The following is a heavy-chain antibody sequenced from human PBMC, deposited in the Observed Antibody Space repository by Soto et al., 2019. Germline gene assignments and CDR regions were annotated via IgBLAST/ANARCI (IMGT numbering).Heavy chain of an antibody. D-gene: IGHD4-17*01. Sequence: QVQLVESGGGVVQPGRSLRLSCAASGFTFSTYGMHWVRQAPGKGLEWVAVISNDGNNKYYADSVKGRFTISRDNFKNTLYLQMNSLRPEDTAVYSCAKDHLETTVTTPSYWGQGTLVTVSS. V-gene: IGHV3-30*18. CDR2: ISNDGNNK. J-gene: IGHJ4*02. CDR3: AKDHLETTVTTPSY. CDR1: GFTFSTYG.